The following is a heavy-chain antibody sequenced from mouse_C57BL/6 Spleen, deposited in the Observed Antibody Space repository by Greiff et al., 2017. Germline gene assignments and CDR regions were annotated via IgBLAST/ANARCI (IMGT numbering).Heavy chain of an antibody. CDR1: GFTFSDYY. CDR3: ARRAYEGDFDV. D-gene: IGHD6-5*01. J-gene: IGHJ1*03. V-gene: IGHV5-12*01. CDR2: LSNGGGST. Sequence: EVMLVESGGGLVQPGGSLKLSCAASGFTFSDYYMYWVRQTPEKRLEWVAYLSNGGGSTYYPDTVKGRFTISRDNAKNTLYLQMSRLKSEDTAMYYCARRAYEGDFDVWGTGTTGTVSS.